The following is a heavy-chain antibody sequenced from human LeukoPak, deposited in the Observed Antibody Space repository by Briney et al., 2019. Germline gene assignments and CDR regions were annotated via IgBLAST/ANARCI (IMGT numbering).Heavy chain of an antibody. J-gene: IGHJ3*02. CDR2: ISWDSAAI. Sequence: GGSLRLSCEASGFTFKDYAMHWVRQAPGKGLEWVSGISWDSAAIGYADSVRGRFTLSRDNAKNSLFLQMSSLRVEDTALYYCTKRARMGIAAAGDGFHIWGQGTMVTVSS. D-gene: IGHD6-13*01. V-gene: IGHV3-9*01. CDR1: GFTFKDYA. CDR3: TKRARMGIAAAGDGFHI.